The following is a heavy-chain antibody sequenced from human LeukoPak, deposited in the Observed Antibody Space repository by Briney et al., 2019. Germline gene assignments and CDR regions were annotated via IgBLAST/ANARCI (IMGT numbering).Heavy chain of an antibody. D-gene: IGHD3-22*01. Sequence: GGSLRLSCAASGLTFSNAWLNWVRQAPGKGLEWVGRIKSKTDCGTTDYAAPVKGRFTISRDDSRNTLYLQMNSLKTEDTAVYYCTTDYYVSSGYYIFDYWGQGTLVTVSS. CDR1: GLTFSNAW. CDR2: IKSKTDCGTT. V-gene: IGHV3-15*07. J-gene: IGHJ4*02. CDR3: TTDYYVSSGYYIFDY.